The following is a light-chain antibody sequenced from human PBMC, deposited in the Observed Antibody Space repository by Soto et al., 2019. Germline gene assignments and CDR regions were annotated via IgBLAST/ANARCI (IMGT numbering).Light chain of an antibody. CDR3: QTWGSGIVV. CDR1: SWHSNYA. Sequence: QPVLTQSPSASASLGHSVKLTCTLSSWHSNYAIAWHQQQSEKGTRYLMKLNSDGSHSKGDGIPDRFSGSSSGAERYLTISSLQSEDEADYYCQTWGSGIVVFGGGTKLTVL. CDR2: LNSDGSH. J-gene: IGLJ2*01. V-gene: IGLV4-69*01.